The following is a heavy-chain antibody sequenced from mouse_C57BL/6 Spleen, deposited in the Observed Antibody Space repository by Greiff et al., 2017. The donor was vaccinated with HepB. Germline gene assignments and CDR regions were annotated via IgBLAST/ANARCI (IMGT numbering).Heavy chain of an antibody. CDR1: GYTFTDYY. J-gene: IGHJ4*01. CDR2: INPNNGGT. Sequence: EVQLQQSGPELVKPGASVKISCKASGYTFTDYYMNWVKQSHGKSLEWIGDINPNNGGTSYNQKFKGKATLTVDKSSSTAYMELRSLTSEDSAVYYCARGELLTGAMDYWGQGTSVTVSS. CDR3: ARGELLTGAMDY. D-gene: IGHD1-1*01. V-gene: IGHV1-26*01.